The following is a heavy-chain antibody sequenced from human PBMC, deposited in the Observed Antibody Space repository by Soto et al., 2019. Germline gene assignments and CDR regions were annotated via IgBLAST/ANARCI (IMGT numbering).Heavy chain of an antibody. Sequence: GGSLRLSCAASGFPFGNYAMHWVRQAPGKGLEWVAVTSFDGSDKYNADSVKGRFTISRDNSKNTLYLQMSSLRPEDTGVYFCARAVGMTTVNLDYWGQGTLVTVSS. J-gene: IGHJ4*02. CDR1: GFPFGNYA. CDR3: ARAVGMTTVNLDY. CDR2: TSFDGSDK. D-gene: IGHD1-26*01. V-gene: IGHV3-30*14.